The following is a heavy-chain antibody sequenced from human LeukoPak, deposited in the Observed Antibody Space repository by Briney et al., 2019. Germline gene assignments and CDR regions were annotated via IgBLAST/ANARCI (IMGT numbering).Heavy chain of an antibody. CDR1: GFTFDDYA. J-gene: IGHJ4*02. D-gene: IGHD3-22*01. Sequence: GGSLRLSCAASGFTFDDYAMHWVRQAPGKGLEWVSGISWNSDSIGYADSVKGRFTISRDNAKNSLYLQMNSLRAEDTALYYCAKGDDSSGYAFDYWGQGTLVTVSS. V-gene: IGHV3-9*01. CDR2: ISWNSDSI. CDR3: AKGDDSSGYAFDY.